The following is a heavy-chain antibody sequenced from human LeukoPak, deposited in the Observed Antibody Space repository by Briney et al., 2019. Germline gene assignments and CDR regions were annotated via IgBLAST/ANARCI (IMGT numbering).Heavy chain of an antibody. CDR2: INPNSGGT. CDR3: ARTYVVDTAMVEAFDI. J-gene: IGHJ3*02. D-gene: IGHD5-18*01. CDR1: GYTFTGYY. V-gene: IGHV1-2*02. Sequence: ASVKVSCKASGYTFTGYYMHWVRQAPGQGLEWMGWINPNSGGTNYAQKFQGRVTMTRDTSISTAYMELSRLRSDDTAVYYCARTYVVDTAMVEAFDIWGQGTMVTVSS.